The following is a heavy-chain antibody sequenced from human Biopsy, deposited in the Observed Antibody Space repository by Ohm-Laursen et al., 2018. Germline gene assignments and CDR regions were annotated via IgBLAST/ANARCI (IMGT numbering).Heavy chain of an antibody. CDR2: IYYSGGT. CDR1: GGSMTGYE. J-gene: IGHJ3*02. Sequence: SDTLSLTCSVSGGSMTGYEWSWIRLAPGKGLEWIGYIYYSGGTKYNPSLASRVTFSVDMSKSQFSPKLYSVTAADTAVYYCARVEAGTYDALDIWGQGTLVAVSA. CDR3: ARVEAGTYDALDI. D-gene: IGHD1-26*01. V-gene: IGHV4-59*07.